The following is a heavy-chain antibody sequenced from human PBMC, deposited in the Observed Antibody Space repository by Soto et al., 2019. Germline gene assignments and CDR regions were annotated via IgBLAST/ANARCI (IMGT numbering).Heavy chain of an antibody. Sequence: SETLSLTCTVSGGSISSYYWSWIRQPPGKGLEWIGYIYYSGSTNYNPSLKSRVTISVDTSKNQFSLKLSSVTAAETAVYYCARGGGWLQFNYWGQGTLVTVSS. D-gene: IGHD5-12*01. V-gene: IGHV4-59*01. CDR1: GGSISSYY. CDR2: IYYSGST. CDR3: ARGGGWLQFNY. J-gene: IGHJ4*02.